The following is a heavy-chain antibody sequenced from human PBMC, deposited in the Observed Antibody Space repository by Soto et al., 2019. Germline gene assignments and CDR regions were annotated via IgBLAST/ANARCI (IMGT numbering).Heavy chain of an antibody. D-gene: IGHD2-15*01. CDR1: GGSFTGYY. CDR2: IKDGGIT. J-gene: IGHJ4*02. V-gene: IGHV4-34*01. Sequence: QVQLQQWGAGLLKPSETLSLTCAVNGGSFTGYYWSWVRQPPGKGLEWIGEIKDGGITNYSPSLRSXXTXSXVTSKKQFSLKLTSVTAADTAVYYCARGQEGVVATHWDQGTLVTVSS. CDR3: ARGQEGVVATH.